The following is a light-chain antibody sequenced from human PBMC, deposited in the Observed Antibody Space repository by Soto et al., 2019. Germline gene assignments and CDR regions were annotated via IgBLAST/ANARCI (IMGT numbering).Light chain of an antibody. CDR2: SNN. CDR3: AAWDVSFVV. Sequence: QAVVTQPPSASGTPGQRVTISCSGSRSNIGTNTVTWYQQLPGMAPKLLMHSNNQRPSGVPDRFSGSKSGTSASLAISGLQSEDEADYYCAAWDVSFVVFGGGTKLTVL. CDR1: RSNIGTNT. V-gene: IGLV1-44*01. J-gene: IGLJ2*01.